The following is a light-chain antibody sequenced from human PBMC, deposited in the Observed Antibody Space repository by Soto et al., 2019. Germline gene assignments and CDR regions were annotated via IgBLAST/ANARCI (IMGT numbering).Light chain of an antibody. V-gene: IGKV3-11*01. Sequence: EIVLTQSPATLSLSPGERATLSCRASQSVSSYLAWYQQKPGQAPRLLIYDVSTRATGIPARFSGSGSETDFTLTISSLEPEDFAVYYCQQRSNWPTFGGGTKVDIK. CDR1: QSVSSY. CDR2: DVS. CDR3: QQRSNWPT. J-gene: IGKJ4*01.